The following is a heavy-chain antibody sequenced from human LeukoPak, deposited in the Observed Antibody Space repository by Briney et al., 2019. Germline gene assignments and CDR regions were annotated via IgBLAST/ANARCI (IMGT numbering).Heavy chain of an antibody. V-gene: IGHV5-51*01. J-gene: IGHJ4*02. CDR2: IYPGDSDT. D-gene: IGHD2/OR15-2a*01. CDR3: ATSPTFLLAY. CDR1: RYSFTSYW. Sequence: GESMKISCKGSRYSFTSYWIGWVRQMPGKGLEWMGIIYPGDSDTRYSPSFQGQVTLSADKFISTAYLQWSSLKASDTAMYYCATSPTFLLAYWGQGTLVTVSS.